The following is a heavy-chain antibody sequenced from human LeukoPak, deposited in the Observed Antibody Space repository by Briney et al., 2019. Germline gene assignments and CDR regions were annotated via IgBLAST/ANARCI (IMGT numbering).Heavy chain of an antibody. D-gene: IGHD6-13*01. CDR3: AKAGSWYANSYMDV. V-gene: IGHV3-23*01. Sequence: GGSLRLSCAASGFTFSSYAMSWVRQAPGEGLEWVSAISGSGGSTYYADSVKGRFTISRDNSKNTLYLQMNSLRAEDTAVYYCAKAGSWYANSYMDVWGKGTTVTVSS. J-gene: IGHJ6*03. CDR1: GFTFSSYA. CDR2: ISGSGGST.